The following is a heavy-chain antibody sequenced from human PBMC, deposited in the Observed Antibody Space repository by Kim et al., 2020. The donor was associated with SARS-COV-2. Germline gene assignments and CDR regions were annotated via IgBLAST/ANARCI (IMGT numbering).Heavy chain of an antibody. Sequence: ASVKVSCKASGYTFTSYGISWVRQAPGQGLEWMGWISAYNGNTNYAQKLQGRVTMTTDTSTSTAYMELRSLRSDDTAVYYCARVTMTYYYGSGIFDYWGQGTLVTVSS. CDR2: ISAYNGNT. CDR3: ARVTMTYYYGSGIFDY. CDR1: GYTFTSYG. D-gene: IGHD3-10*01. J-gene: IGHJ4*02. V-gene: IGHV1-18*01.